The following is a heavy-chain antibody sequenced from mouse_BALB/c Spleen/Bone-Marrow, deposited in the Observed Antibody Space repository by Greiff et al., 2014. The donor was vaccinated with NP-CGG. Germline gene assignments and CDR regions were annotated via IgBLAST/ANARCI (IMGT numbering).Heavy chain of an antibody. CDR2: INPYSGAT. Sequence: VQLKESGPELVKPGASVKISCRASGYSFTDYYMHWVKQSHVKSLEWIGRINPYSGATSYNQNFKDKASLTVDKSSRTAYMELHSLTSEDSAVYYCASFGFAYWGQGTLVTVSA. CDR3: ASFGFAY. CDR1: GYSFTDYY. J-gene: IGHJ3*01. V-gene: IGHV1-26*01.